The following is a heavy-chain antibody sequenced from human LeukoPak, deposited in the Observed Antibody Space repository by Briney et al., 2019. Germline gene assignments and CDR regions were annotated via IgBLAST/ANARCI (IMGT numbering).Heavy chain of an antibody. CDR1: GYTFTSYD. V-gene: IGHV1-8*01. J-gene: IGHJ4*02. CDR3: ARGGPYCSSASCYRD. D-gene: IGHD2-2*01. CDR2: MNPNSGNT. Sequence: ASVKVSCKASGYTFTSYDINWVRHATGQGLEWMGWMNPNSGNTGYAQKFQGRVTMTRSTSISTAYMELSSLRSEDTAIYYCARGGPYCSSASCYRDWGQGTLVTVSS.